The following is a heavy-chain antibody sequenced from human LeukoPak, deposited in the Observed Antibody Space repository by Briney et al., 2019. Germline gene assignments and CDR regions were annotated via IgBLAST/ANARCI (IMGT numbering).Heavy chain of an antibody. CDR3: ARDYVAGAGIRGDAGY. CDR2: ISYDGGNE. D-gene: IGHD6-19*01. V-gene: IGHV3-30-3*01. J-gene: IGHJ4*02. CDR1: GFSLSSYA. Sequence: GGSLRLSCAASGFSLSSYAFHWVRQAPGKGLEWVAVISYDGGNEYYADSVKGRFTISRDNSKNTLYLQMNSLRAEDTALYYCARDYVAGAGIRGDAGYWGQGALVTVSS.